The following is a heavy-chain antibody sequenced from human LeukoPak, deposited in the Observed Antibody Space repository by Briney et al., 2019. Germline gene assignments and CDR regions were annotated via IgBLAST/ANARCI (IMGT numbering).Heavy chain of an antibody. CDR3: AKDKSAYRIFDY. J-gene: IGHJ4*02. Sequence: GGSLRLSCAASGFTFSSYSMNWVRQAPGKGLEWVSAISGSGGSTYYADSVKGRVTISRDNSKNTLYLQMNSLRAEDTAVYYCAKDKSAYRIFDYWGQGTLVTVSS. CDR2: ISGSGGST. D-gene: IGHD4-4*01. V-gene: IGHV3-23*01. CDR1: GFTFSSYS.